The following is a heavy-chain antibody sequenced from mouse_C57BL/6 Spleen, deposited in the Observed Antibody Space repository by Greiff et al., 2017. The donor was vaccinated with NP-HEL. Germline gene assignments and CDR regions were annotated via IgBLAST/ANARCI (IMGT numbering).Heavy chain of an antibody. Sequence: EVQLQESGPGLVKPSQSLSLTCSVTGYSITSGYYWNWIRQFPGNKLEWMGYISYDGSNNYNPSLKNRISITRDTSKNQFFLKLNSVTTEDTATYYCARSDLLGDAMDYWGQGTSVTVSS. CDR3: ARSDLLGDAMDY. V-gene: IGHV3-6*01. D-gene: IGHD2-1*01. CDR1: GYSITSGYY. J-gene: IGHJ4*01. CDR2: ISYDGSN.